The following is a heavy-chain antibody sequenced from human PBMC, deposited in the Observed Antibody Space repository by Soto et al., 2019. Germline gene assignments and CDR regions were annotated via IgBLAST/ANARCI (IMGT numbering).Heavy chain of an antibody. D-gene: IGHD3-3*01. Sequence: SVKVSCKASGFTFTSSAVQWVRQARGQRLEWIGWIVVGSGNTNYAQKFQERVTITRDMSTSTAYMELGSLRSEDTAVYYCAAGIPHTYYDFWSGPHGYYGMDVWGQGTTVTVSS. CDR3: AAGIPHTYYDFWSGPHGYYGMDV. CDR1: GFTFTSSA. J-gene: IGHJ6*02. CDR2: IVVGSGNT. V-gene: IGHV1-58*01.